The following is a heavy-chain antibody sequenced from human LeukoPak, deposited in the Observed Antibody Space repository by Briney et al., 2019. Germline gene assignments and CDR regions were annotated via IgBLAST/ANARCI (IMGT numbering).Heavy chain of an antibody. CDR1: GFTFSSHA. J-gene: IGHJ4*02. V-gene: IGHV3-23*01. Sequence: GGSLRLSCAASGFTFSSHAMSWVRQAPGKGLEWVSAISGSGGSTYYADSVKGRFTISRDNSKNTLYLQMNSLRAEDTAVYYCAKSRSSIAAFPAGAWGQGTLVTVSS. D-gene: IGHD6-6*01. CDR2: ISGSGGST. CDR3: AKSRSSIAAFPAGA.